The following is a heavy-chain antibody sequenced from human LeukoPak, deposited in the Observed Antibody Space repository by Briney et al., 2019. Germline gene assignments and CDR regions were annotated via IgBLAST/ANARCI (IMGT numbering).Heavy chain of an antibody. D-gene: IGHD6-13*01. CDR2: INNTGST. V-gene: IGHV4-34*04. CDR3: ARGRTYRTAAAGATDY. J-gene: IGHJ4*02. Sequence: SETLSLTCPVYGGSFSSYYWSWIRHPPQKGLEWIGGINNTGSTNTNTSLKRRGTISVDTSTNQSTLKLSSVTLADTDTYYCARGRTYRTAAAGATDYWDQGTLVTVSS. CDR1: GGSFSSYY.